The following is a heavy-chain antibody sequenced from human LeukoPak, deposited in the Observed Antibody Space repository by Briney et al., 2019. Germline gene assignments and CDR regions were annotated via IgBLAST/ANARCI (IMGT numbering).Heavy chain of an antibody. D-gene: IGHD1-26*01. J-gene: IGHJ4*02. Sequence: PSETLSLTCTVSGGSISSSSYYWGWIRQPPGKGLEWIGSIYYSGSTYYNPSLKSRVTISVDTSKNQFSLKLSSVTAADTAVYYCARGAAELDYWGQGTLVTVSS. CDR2: IYYSGST. CDR1: GGSISSSSYY. V-gene: IGHV4-39*01. CDR3: ARGAAELDY.